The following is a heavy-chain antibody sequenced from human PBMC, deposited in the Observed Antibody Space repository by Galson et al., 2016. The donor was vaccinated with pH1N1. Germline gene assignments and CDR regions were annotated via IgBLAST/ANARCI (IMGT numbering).Heavy chain of an antibody. CDR2: VNNDGSST. J-gene: IGHJ1*01. Sequence: SLRLSCAASGFIFTNYWMHWVRQVPGRGLVWVARVNNDGSSTNYADSVKGRFTLSRDNAKNTVFLEMSSLRAEDTGAYYCVRGRYCSGGSCYSPTAEYFQHWGRGTLLTVSS. CDR3: VRGRYCSGGSCYSPTAEYFQH. V-gene: IGHV3-74*01. CDR1: GFIFTNYW. D-gene: IGHD2-15*01.